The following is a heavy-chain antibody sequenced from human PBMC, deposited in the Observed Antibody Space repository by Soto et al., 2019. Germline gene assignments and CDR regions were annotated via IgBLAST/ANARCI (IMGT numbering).Heavy chain of an antibody. Sequence: GGSLRLSCAASGITFSNFEMNWVRQAPGEGLEWVSYISSTGSTKYYADSVKGRFTISRDNDKNSLYLEMKSLRAEDTAVYYCAIDYSGSGTYYFWGQGTLVTVSS. CDR1: GITFSNFE. CDR2: ISSTGSTK. J-gene: IGHJ4*02. CDR3: AIDYSGSGTYYF. D-gene: IGHD3-10*01. V-gene: IGHV3-48*03.